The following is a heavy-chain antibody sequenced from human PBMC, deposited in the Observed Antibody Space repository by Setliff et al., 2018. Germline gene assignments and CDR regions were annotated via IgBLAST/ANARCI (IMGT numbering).Heavy chain of an antibody. CDR2: INWNGGST. CDR1: GFTFDDYG. V-gene: IGHV3-20*04. Sequence: PGGSLRLSCAASGFTFDDYGMTWVRQAPGKGLEWVSGINWNGGSTGYADSVKGRFTISRDNAKNSMFLQMNSLRDEDTAVYYCARSPRPSLMFNWNDETYFDYWGHGTLVTVSS. D-gene: IGHD1-20*01. J-gene: IGHJ4*01. CDR3: ARSPRPSLMFNWNDETYFDY.